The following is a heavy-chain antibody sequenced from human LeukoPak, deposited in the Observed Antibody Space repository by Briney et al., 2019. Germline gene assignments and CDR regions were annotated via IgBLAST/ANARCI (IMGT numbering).Heavy chain of an antibody. J-gene: IGHJ5*02. D-gene: IGHD5-12*01. Sequence: PSETLSLTCTVSGGSISSSSYYWGWIRQPPGKGLEWIGSIYYSGSTYYNPSLKSRVTISVDASKNQFSLKLSSVTAADTAVYYCARAAYSGYGVPFDPWGQGTLVTVSS. CDR2: IYYSGST. CDR3: ARAAYSGYGVPFDP. CDR1: GGSISSSSYY. V-gene: IGHV4-39*07.